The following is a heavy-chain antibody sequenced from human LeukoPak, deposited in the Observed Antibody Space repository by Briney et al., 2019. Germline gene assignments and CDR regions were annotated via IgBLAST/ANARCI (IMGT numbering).Heavy chain of an antibody. CDR1: GFTFSSYA. Sequence: GGSLRLSCAASGFTFSSYAMSWLRQAPGKGLEWVSAISGSGGSTYYADSVKGRFTISRDNSKNTLYLQMNSLRAEDTAVYYCAKLDYGDYGYFDLWGRGTLVTVSS. CDR2: ISGSGGST. J-gene: IGHJ2*01. D-gene: IGHD4-17*01. CDR3: AKLDYGDYGYFDL. V-gene: IGHV3-23*01.